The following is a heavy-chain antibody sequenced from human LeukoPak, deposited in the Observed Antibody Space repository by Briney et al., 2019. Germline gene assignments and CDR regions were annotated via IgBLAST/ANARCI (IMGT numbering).Heavy chain of an antibody. J-gene: IGHJ5*02. CDR2: INHSGST. CDR3: ARDDDCSGGSGRTLYP. CDR1: GRCLSGYS. V-gene: IGHV4-34*01. Sequence: SETLSLTCGVYGRCLSGYSWRWIRQPAPKGLEWSGEINHSGSTNYDPSLKSRVTISVDTSSNQFSLKLTSVTAADTAVYYCARDDDCSGGSGRTLYPWGQGTLVTVSS. D-gene: IGHD2-15*01.